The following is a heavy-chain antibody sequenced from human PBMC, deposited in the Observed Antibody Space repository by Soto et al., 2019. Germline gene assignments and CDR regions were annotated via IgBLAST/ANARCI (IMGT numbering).Heavy chain of an antibody. V-gene: IGHV3-15*01. D-gene: IGHD2-2*01. J-gene: IGHJ6*02. CDR1: GFTFSNAW. CDR2: IKSKTDGGTT. CDR3: TTDIRKVPAAPRPYSSRAGYGVDV. Sequence: GESLKISCAASGFTFSNAWLSWVRQALVLVLEWFGRIKSKTDGGTTDYTPPVKGRFTISRDDSKNTLYLQMNSLKTEDTAVYYCTTDIRKVPAAPRPYSSRAGYGVDVWGQGTTVTVSS.